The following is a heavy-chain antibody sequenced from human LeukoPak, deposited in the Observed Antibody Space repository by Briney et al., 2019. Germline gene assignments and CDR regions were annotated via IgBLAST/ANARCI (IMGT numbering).Heavy chain of an antibody. Sequence: SSETLSLTCTVSGGSISSSSYYWGWIRQPPGKGLEWIGSIYYSGSTYSNPSLQSRVTISVDTSKNQFSLKLSSVTAADTAVYYCARDYSDNYDILTGYYRAYYFDYWGQGTLVTVSS. D-gene: IGHD3-9*01. CDR1: GGSISSSSYY. CDR3: ARDYSDNYDILTGYYRAYYFDY. V-gene: IGHV4-39*07. J-gene: IGHJ4*02. CDR2: IYYSGST.